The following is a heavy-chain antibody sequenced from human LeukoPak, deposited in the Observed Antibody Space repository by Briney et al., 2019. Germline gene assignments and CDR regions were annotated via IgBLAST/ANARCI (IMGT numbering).Heavy chain of an antibody. D-gene: IGHD3-10*01. Sequence: GGSLRLSCAASGFTFSSYAMSWVRQAPGKGLEWVSVIYSGGSTYYAYSVKGRFTISRDNSKNTLYLQMNSLRAEDTAVYYCARDRTVRGVFDYWGQGTLVTVSS. CDR3: ARDRTVRGVFDY. CDR2: IYSGGST. CDR1: GFTFSSYA. J-gene: IGHJ4*02. V-gene: IGHV3-66*01.